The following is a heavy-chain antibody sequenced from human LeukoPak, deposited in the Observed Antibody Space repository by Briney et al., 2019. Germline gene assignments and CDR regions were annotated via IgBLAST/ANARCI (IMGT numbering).Heavy chain of an antibody. CDR2: ISGSGGST. CDR3: AKGDTYCGGDCPFDY. D-gene: IGHD2-21*01. CDR1: GFTFSSYA. V-gene: IGHV3-23*01. J-gene: IGHJ4*02. Sequence: GGSLRPSCAASGFTFSSYAMSWVRQAPGKGLEWVSAISGSGGSTYYADSVKGRFTISRDNSKNTLYLQMNSLRAEDTAVYYCAKGDTYCGGDCPFDYWGQGTLVTVSS.